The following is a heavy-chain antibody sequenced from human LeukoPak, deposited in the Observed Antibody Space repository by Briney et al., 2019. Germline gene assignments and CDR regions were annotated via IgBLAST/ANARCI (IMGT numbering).Heavy chain of an antibody. CDR3: AKASPYYDILTGYYYYFDS. CDR1: GFTFSSNA. V-gene: IGHV3-23*01. D-gene: IGHD3-9*01. J-gene: IGHJ4*02. CDR2: VSVRADST. Sequence: GGSLRLSCAASGFTFSSNAMSWVRQAPGKGLEWVSAVSVRADSTYYADSVKGRFTISRDNSKHMVYLQMNSLRAEDTAVYYCAKASPYYDILTGYYYYFDSWGQGTLVTVS.